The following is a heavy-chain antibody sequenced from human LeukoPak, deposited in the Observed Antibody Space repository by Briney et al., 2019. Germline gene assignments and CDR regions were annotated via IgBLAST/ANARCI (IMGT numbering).Heavy chain of an antibody. Sequence: GRSLRLSCAASGFTFKTYGIHWVRQAPGKGLEWVAFIRNDGTIKYYADSAKGRFTISRDNSKSTLYLQMNSLRAEDTAVYYCAKTGSSSWGYFDYWGQGTLVTVSS. CDR3: AKTGSSSWGYFDY. J-gene: IGHJ4*02. CDR2: IRNDGTIK. V-gene: IGHV3-30*02. CDR1: GFTFKTYG. D-gene: IGHD6-13*01.